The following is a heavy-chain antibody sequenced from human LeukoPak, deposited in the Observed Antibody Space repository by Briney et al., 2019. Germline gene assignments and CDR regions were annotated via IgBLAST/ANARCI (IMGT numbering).Heavy chain of an antibody. J-gene: IGHJ5*02. CDR1: RFTFSSYS. V-gene: IGHV3-21*01. Sequence: GGSLRLSCAASRFTFSSYSMNWVRQAPGKGLEWVSSISSSSSYIYYADSVKGRFTISRDNAKNSLYLQMNSLRAEDTAVYYCARDGGGAIATGFDPWGQGTLVTVSS. CDR2: ISSSSSYI. D-gene: IGHD1-1*01. CDR3: ARDGGGAIATGFDP.